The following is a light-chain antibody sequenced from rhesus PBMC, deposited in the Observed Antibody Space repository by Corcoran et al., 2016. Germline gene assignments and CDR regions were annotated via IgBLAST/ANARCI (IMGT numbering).Light chain of an antibody. CDR3: QQHNSYPT. CDR2: YQS. J-gene: IGKJ4*01. CDR1: QGISNY. V-gene: IGKV1S14*01. Sequence: DIQMTQSPSSLSASVGDTVTITCRASQGISNYLAWSQQKPGKAPKPLIYYQSNLESGVPSRFSGIGSGTDFTLTISSLQSEDFAMYYCQQHNSYPTFGGGTKVEIK.